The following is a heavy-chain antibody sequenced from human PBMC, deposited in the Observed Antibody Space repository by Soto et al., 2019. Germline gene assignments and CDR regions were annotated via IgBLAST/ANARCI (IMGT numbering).Heavy chain of an antibody. CDR3: AMPAYPYSYGSNFDY. J-gene: IGHJ4*02. Sequence: GGSLRLSCAASGFTFSSYWMSWVRQAPGKGLEWVANIKQDGSEKYYVDSVKGRFTISRDNAKNSLYLQMNSLRAEDTAVYYWAMPAYPYSYGSNFDYWGQGTLVTVSS. D-gene: IGHD5-18*01. V-gene: IGHV3-7*05. CDR2: IKQDGSEK. CDR1: GFTFSSYW.